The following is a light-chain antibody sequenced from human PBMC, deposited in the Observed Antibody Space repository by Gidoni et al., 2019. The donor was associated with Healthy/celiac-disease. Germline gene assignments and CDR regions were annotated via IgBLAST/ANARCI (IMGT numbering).Light chain of an antibody. Sequence: DIQLTQSPYFLSASVGDRVPITCRASQGSSSYLAWYQQKPGKAPKLLIYAPSTLQSGVPSRFSGSGSGTAFTLTISSLQPEDFATYYCQQLNSYPPVTFGGGTKVEIK. V-gene: IGKV1-9*01. CDR1: QGSSSY. CDR2: APS. CDR3: QQLNSYPPVT. J-gene: IGKJ4*01.